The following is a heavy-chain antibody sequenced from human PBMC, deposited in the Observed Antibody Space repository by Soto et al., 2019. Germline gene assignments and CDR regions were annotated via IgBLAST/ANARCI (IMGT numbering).Heavy chain of an antibody. CDR3: AKSVDTAMVYYYYYMDV. D-gene: IGHD5-18*01. Sequence: QVQLVASGGGVVQPGRSLRLSCAASGFTFSSYGMHWVRQAPGKGLEWVAVISYDGSNKYYADSVKGRFTISRDNSKNTLYLQMNSLRAEDTAVYYCAKSVDTAMVYYYYYMDVWGKGTTVTVSS. CDR1: GFTFSSYG. V-gene: IGHV3-30*18. CDR2: ISYDGSNK. J-gene: IGHJ6*03.